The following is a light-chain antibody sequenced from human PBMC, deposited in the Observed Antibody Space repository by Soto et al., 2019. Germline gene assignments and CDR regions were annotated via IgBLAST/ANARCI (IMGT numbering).Light chain of an antibody. J-gene: IGLJ1*01. Sequence: QSVLTQPASVSGSPGQSITISCTGTSNDVGGYNYVSWYQQQPGKAPKLIIYEVSHRPSGISNRFSGSKSGNTASLTISGLHVEDEADYYCSSQSATSPYVFGTGTKLTVL. CDR2: EVS. V-gene: IGLV2-14*01. CDR3: SSQSATSPYV. CDR1: SNDVGGYNY.